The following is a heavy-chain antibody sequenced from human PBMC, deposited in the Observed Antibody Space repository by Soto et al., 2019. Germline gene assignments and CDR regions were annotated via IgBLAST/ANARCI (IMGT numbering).Heavy chain of an antibody. D-gene: IGHD3-16*01. Sequence: EVQLVESGGGLVQPGGSLRLSCEASGFTFSSHWMHWVRQAPGKGLVWVSRINPDGSSTNYADSVKGRFTISRDNAKNTVYLQMNSLGAEDTAVYYCVRDMGGDPDCWGQGTLVTVSS. CDR2: INPDGSST. J-gene: IGHJ4*02. V-gene: IGHV3-74*01. CDR3: VRDMGGDPDC. CDR1: GFTFSSHW.